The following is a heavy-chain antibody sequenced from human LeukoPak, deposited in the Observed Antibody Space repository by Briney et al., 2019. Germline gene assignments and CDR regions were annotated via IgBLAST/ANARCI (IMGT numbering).Heavy chain of an antibody. V-gene: IGHV3-33*01. Sequence: GRSLRLSCAASGFTFSTYAILWVRQAPGQGLQWVAVIWFDGSNKYYADSVRGRFAISRDNSKNTVFLQMTGLRAEDTGVYYCARDSQGAAAVEYYYYGMDVWGQGTTVTVSS. J-gene: IGHJ6*02. D-gene: IGHD2-2*01. CDR3: ARDSQGAAAVEYYYYGMDV. CDR1: GFTFSTYA. CDR2: IWFDGSNK.